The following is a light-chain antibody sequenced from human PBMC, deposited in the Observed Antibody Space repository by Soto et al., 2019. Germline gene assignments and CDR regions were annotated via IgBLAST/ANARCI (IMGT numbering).Light chain of an antibody. CDR3: QQYGSSPLT. Sequence: EIVMTQSTATLSVSPGERATLSCRASQSVSSNLAWYQQKPGQAPRLLIYGASSRATGIPDRFSGSGSGTDFTLTISRLEPEDFAVYYCQQYGSSPLTFGQGTKV. J-gene: IGKJ1*01. CDR2: GAS. CDR1: QSVSSN. V-gene: IGKV3-20*01.